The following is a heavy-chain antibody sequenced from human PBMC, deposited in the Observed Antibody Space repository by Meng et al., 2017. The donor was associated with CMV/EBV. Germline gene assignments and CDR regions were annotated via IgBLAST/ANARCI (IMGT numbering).Heavy chain of an antibody. D-gene: IGHD2-2*01. CDR1: GFTFSSYS. V-gene: IGHV3-30*03. CDR2: ISYDGSNK. Sequence: GGSLRLSCAASGFTFSSYSMNWVRQAPGKGLEWVAVISYDGSNKYYADSVKGRFTISRDNSKNTLYLQMNSLRAEDTAVYYCARGLRLGKYQLLRGASGDYWGQGTLVTVSS. J-gene: IGHJ4*02. CDR3: ARGLRLGKYQLLRGASGDY.